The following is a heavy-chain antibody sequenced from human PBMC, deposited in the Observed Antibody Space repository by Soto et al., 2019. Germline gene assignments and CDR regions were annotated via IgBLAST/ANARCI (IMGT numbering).Heavy chain of an antibody. CDR3: ARDPPPPDY. Sequence: EASVKVSCTDSGYTFASNAISWMRQAPGQGLEWMGWISAYNGNTNYAQKLQGRVTMTTDTSTSTAYMELRSLRSDDTAVYYCARDPPPPDYWGQGTLVTVSS. J-gene: IGHJ4*02. CDR2: ISAYNGNT. V-gene: IGHV1-18*01. CDR1: GYTFASNA.